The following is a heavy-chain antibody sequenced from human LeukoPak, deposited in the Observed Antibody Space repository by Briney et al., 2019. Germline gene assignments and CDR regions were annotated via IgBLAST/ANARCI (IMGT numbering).Heavy chain of an antibody. CDR3: ARAVRYFVDYYYYYMDV. Sequence: GGSLRLSCAASGFTFSSYSMNWVRQAPGKGLEWVSSISSSSYIYYADSVKGRFTISRDNAKNSLYLQMNSLRAEDTAVYYCARAVRYFVDYYYYYMDVWGKGTTVTVSS. D-gene: IGHD3-9*01. V-gene: IGHV3-21*01. CDR2: ISSSSYI. J-gene: IGHJ6*03. CDR1: GFTFSSYS.